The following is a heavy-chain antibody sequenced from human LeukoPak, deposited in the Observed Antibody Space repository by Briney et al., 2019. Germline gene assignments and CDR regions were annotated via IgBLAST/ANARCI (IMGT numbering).Heavy chain of an antibody. V-gene: IGHV1-2*02. CDR2: INSNRGAT. Sequence: APVKVSCKASGYNFNDYYIHWVRQAPGQGLEWMGWINSNRGATKYAQRFEGRVTLTRDTSISTAYLELRRLKPDDTAVYYCAKDRARAAAPHYFDYWGQGTLVTVSS. CDR1: GYNFNDYY. D-gene: IGHD6-13*01. J-gene: IGHJ4*02. CDR3: AKDRARAAAPHYFDY.